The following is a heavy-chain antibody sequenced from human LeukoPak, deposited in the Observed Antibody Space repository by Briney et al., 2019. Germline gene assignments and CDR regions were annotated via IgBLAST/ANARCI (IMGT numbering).Heavy chain of an antibody. CDR3: AREMPPGDYDFWSGPGWYFDL. V-gene: IGHV1-2*02. J-gene: IGHJ2*01. Sequence: GASVKVSCKASGYTFTGYYMHWVRQAPGQGLEWMGWINPNSGGTNYAQKFQGRVTMTRDTSISTAYMELSRLRSDDTAVYYCAREMPPGDYDFWSGPGWYFDLWGRGTLVTVSS. D-gene: IGHD3-3*01. CDR2: INPNSGGT. CDR1: GYTFTGYY.